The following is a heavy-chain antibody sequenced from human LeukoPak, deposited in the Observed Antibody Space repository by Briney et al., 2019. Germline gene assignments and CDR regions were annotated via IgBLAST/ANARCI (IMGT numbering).Heavy chain of an antibody. CDR2: VGRDGSTT. V-gene: IGHV3-74*01. D-gene: IGHD1-26*01. J-gene: IGHJ3*02. CDR1: GFTFSTYW. CDR3: ARGGSPPEALGDTFDI. Sequence: GGSLRLSCAASGFTFSTYWMHWVRQAPGKGLVWVSRVGRDGSTTRYADSVKGRFTISRNNAKNTLYLQMNSLRAEDTAVYYCARGGSPPEALGDTFDIWGQGTMVTVSS.